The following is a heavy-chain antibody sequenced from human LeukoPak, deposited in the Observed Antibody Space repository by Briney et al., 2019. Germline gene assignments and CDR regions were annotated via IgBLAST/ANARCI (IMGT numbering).Heavy chain of an antibody. V-gene: IGHV4-4*07. CDR1: GGSISSYY. CDR3: ARDGCSGGSCPDGDDAFDI. Sequence: SETLSLTCTVSGGSISSYYWSWIRQPAGKGLEWIGRIYTSGSTNYNPSLKSRVTMSVDTSKNQFSLKLSSVTAADTAVYYCARDGCSGGSCPDGDDAFDIWGQGTMVTVSS. CDR2: IYTSGST. D-gene: IGHD2-15*01. J-gene: IGHJ3*02.